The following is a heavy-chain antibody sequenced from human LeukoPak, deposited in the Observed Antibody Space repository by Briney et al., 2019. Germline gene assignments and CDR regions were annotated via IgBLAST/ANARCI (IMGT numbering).Heavy chain of an antibody. J-gene: IGHJ4*02. Sequence: SETLSLTCTVSGGSISSTIYYWGRIRQPPGKGLEWIGSIYYSGSTYSSPSLKSRVTMSVDTSKSQFSLRLSSVTAADTAVYYCARLAHPTYFYDSTGYYPDSWGQGTLVTVSS. CDR3: ARLAHPTYFYDSTGYYPDS. CDR1: GGSISSTIYY. D-gene: IGHD3-22*01. CDR2: IYYSGST. V-gene: IGHV4-39*01.